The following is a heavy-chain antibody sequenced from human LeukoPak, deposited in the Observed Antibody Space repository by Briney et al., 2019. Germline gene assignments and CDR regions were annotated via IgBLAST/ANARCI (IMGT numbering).Heavy chain of an antibody. V-gene: IGHV4-39*01. D-gene: IGHD3-3*01. CDR2: IYYSGST. J-gene: IGHJ5*02. Sequence: SETLSLTCTVSGGSISSSSYYWGWIRQPPGKGLEWIGSIYYSGSTYYNPSLKSRVTISVDTSKNQFSLKLSSVTAADTAVYYCARHPAPIFGVVIMPGWFDPWGQGTLVTVSS. CDR1: GGSISSSSYY. CDR3: ARHPAPIFGVVIMPGWFDP.